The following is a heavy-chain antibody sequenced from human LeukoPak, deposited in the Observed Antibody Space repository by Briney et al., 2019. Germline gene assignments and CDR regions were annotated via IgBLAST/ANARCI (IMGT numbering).Heavy chain of an antibody. V-gene: IGHV3-7*01. CDR1: GFTFSNYW. CDR3: VPLNWNPPGDFDR. Sequence: GGSLRLSCAASGFTFSNYWMNWVRQAPGKGLEWVANIKEDGSDKYYVDSVKGRFSISKDNAKNSLYLQMNSLRVEDTAVYYCVPLNWNPPGDFDRWGQGTLVTVSS. D-gene: IGHD1-20*01. J-gene: IGHJ4*02. CDR2: IKEDGSDK.